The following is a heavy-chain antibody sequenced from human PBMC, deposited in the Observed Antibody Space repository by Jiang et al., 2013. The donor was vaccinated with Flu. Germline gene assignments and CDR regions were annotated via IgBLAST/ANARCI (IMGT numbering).Heavy chain of an antibody. J-gene: IGHJ2*01. CDR3: ARDPSTRWLQFLGGGFVGDYYRWYFDL. V-gene: IGHV1-69*04. CDR1: GGTFSSYA. Sequence: GAEVKKPGSSVKVSCKASGGTFSSYAISWVRQAPGQGLEWMGRIIPILGIANYAQKFQGRVTITADKSTSTAYMELSSLRSEDTAVYYCARDPSTRWLQFLGGGFVGDYYRWYFDLWGRGTLVTVSS. CDR2: IIPILGIA. D-gene: IGHD5-24*01.